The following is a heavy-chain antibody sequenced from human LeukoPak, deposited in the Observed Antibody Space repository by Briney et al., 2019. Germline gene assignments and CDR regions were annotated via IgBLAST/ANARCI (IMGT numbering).Heavy chain of an antibody. J-gene: IGHJ4*02. CDR1: GFTFDDYT. D-gene: IGHD3-3*01. Sequence: GRSLRLSCAASGFTFDDYTMHWVRQAPGKGLEWVSGISWNSGSIGYADSVKGRFTISRDNAKNSLYLQMNSLRAEDMALYYCAKDKSRFLEWLSFDYWGQGTLVTVSS. CDR3: AKDKSRFLEWLSFDY. V-gene: IGHV3-9*03. CDR2: ISWNSGSI.